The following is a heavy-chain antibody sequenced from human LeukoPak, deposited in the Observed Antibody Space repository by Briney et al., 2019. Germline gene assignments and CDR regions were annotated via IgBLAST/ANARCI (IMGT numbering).Heavy chain of an antibody. CDR3: ARGGAATGTLPHFDL. Sequence: GASVKVSCKASGYTFTSYGISWVRQAPGQGLEWMGRINPNGGGANYAQKFQDRVTLTSDTSITTAFMDLSRLTSDDTAMYYCARGGAATGTLPHFDLWGQGTLVTVSS. J-gene: IGHJ4*02. V-gene: IGHV1-2*06. D-gene: IGHD6-13*01. CDR2: INPNGGGA. CDR1: GYTFTSYG.